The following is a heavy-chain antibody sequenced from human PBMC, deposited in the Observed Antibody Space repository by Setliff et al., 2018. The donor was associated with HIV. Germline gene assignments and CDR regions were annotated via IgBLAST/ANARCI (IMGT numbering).Heavy chain of an antibody. V-gene: IGHV4-61*09. CDR2: IYTSGST. Sequence: TSETLSLTCSVSGGSISSGSYYWSWIRQPAGKGLEWIGHIYTSGSTNYNPSLKSRVTMSVDTSKNKFSLKLSSVTAADTAVYYCARFAYYSDSGGYYHHWGQGALVTVSS. J-gene: IGHJ4*02. CDR1: GGSISSGSYY. D-gene: IGHD3-22*01. CDR3: ARFAYYSDSGGYYHH.